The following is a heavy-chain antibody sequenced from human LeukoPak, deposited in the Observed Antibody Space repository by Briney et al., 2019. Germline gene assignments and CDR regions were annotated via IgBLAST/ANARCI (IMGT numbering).Heavy chain of an antibody. CDR1: GGSISSSY. CDR2: IYYSGST. J-gene: IGHJ6*02. Sequence: KPSDTLSLTCTVSGGSISSSYWSWIRQPPGKGLEWIGYIYYSGSTNYNPSLKSRVTISLDTSKNQFSLKLSSVTAADTAVYYCARLPLLGGYYYGMDVWGQGATVTVSS. D-gene: IGHD2-15*01. CDR3: ARLPLLGGYYYGMDV. V-gene: IGHV4-59*08.